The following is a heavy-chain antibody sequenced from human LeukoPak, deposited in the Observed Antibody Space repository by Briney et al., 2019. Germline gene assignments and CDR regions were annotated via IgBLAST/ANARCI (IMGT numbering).Heavy chain of an antibody. J-gene: IGHJ4*02. V-gene: IGHV4-59*01. Sequence: PSATLTLTCTVSGGSISSYYWSWIRQPPGKGLEWIGYIYYSGSTNYNPSLKSRVTISVDTSKNQFSLKLSSVTAADTAVYYCAGGTSPLEGVDYWGQGTLVTVSS. CDR1: GGSISSYY. D-gene: IGHD1-1*01. CDR3: AGGTSPLEGVDY. CDR2: IYYSGST.